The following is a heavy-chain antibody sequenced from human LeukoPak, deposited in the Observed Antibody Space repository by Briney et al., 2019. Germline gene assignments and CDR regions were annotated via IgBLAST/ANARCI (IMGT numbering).Heavy chain of an antibody. CDR2: ISGSGGNT. D-gene: IGHD3-22*01. CDR3: AKAGSGYYYLFDY. CDR1: GFTFSSSA. J-gene: IGHJ4*02. V-gene: IGHV3-23*01. Sequence: GGSLRLSCAASGFTFSSSAMSWVRRAPGKGLEWVSAISGSGGNTYNADSVRGRFTISRDNSQNTLYLQMNSLRAEDTAVYYCAKAGSGYYYLFDYWGLGTLVTVSS.